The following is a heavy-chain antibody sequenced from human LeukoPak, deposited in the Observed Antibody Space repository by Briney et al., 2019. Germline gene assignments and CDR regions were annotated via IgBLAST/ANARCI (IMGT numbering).Heavy chain of an antibody. V-gene: IGHV1-69*13. CDR2: IILRFGTV. CDR1: GGTLSGFG. Sequence: SVTVSCKSSGGTLSGFGISWVRQAPGQGPEWMGGIILRFGTVNYAQKFQGRVTITADESTNTAYMEMSSLKSEDTAIYYCARGKPASGSFYKDQYHYMDVWGKGTAVTISS. D-gene: IGHD1-26*01. CDR3: ARGKPASGSFYKDQYHYMDV. J-gene: IGHJ6*03.